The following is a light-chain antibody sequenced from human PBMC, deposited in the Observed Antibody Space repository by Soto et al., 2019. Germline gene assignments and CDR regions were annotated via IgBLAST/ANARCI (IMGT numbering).Light chain of an antibody. CDR2: EVS. CDR3: SSYTSSSTGV. CDR1: SSDVGGYNY. Sequence: QSALTQPDSVSGSPGQSITISCTGTSSDVGGYNYVSWYQQHPGKAPKLMISEVSNPPSGVSNRFSGYKSGNTASLTISGLQAEDEADYYCSSYTSSSTGVFGTGTKLTVL. V-gene: IGLV2-14*01. J-gene: IGLJ1*01.